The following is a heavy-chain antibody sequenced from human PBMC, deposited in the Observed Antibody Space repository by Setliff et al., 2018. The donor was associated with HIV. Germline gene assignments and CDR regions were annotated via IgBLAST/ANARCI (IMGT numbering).Heavy chain of an antibody. Sequence: SVKVSCKASGGSFTSYTFSWVRQAPGQGLEWMGRIIPIVTIAHYAEQFVGRVTITADKSTSTTYMELSSLRSEDTALYYCAGSILTGYYTFGADYWGQGTLVTVSS. J-gene: IGHJ4*02. CDR2: IIPIVTIA. CDR1: GGSFTSYT. D-gene: IGHD3-9*01. CDR3: AGSILTGYYTFGADY. V-gene: IGHV1-69*02.